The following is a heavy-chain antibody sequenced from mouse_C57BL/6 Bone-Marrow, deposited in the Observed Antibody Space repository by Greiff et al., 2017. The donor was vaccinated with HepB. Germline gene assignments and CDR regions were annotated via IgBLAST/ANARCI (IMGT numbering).Heavy chain of an antibody. CDR2: ISSGGDYI. D-gene: IGHD2-4*01. J-gene: IGHJ4*01. CDR1: GFTFSSYA. V-gene: IGHV5-9-1*02. Sequence: EVQLQESGEGLVKPGGSLKLSCAASGFTFSSYAMSWVRQTPEKRLEWVAYISSGGDYIYYADTVKGRFTISRDNARNTLYLQMSSLKSEDTAMYYCTRTSTMITHYYAMDYWGQGTSVTVSS. CDR3: TRTSTMITHYYAMDY.